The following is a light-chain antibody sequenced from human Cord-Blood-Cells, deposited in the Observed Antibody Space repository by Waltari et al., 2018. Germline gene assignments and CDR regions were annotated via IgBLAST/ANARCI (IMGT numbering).Light chain of an antibody. CDR3: QKYNSAPWT. CDR1: QGISNY. Sequence: DIQMTQSPSSLSASVGDRVTITCRASQGISNYLAWYQQKPGKVPKLLIYAASTLQSRVPSRFSSSGSWTDFTLTISSLQPEDVATYYCQKYNSAPWTFGQGTKVEIK. CDR2: AAS. J-gene: IGKJ1*01. V-gene: IGKV1-27*01.